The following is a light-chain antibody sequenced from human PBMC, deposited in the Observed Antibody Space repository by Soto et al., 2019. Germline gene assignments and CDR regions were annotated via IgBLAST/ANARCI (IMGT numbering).Light chain of an antibody. J-gene: IGKJ3*01. CDR3: LQAMQFPLFT. CDR2: EVS. CDR1: QSLLHSYGKTY. Sequence: DIVLTQTPLSLSVTPGQPASISCQSSQSLLHSYGKTYLSWYLQKPGQPPHLLIYEVSNWFSGVPDRFSGSGSANECPRKISRVEAEYFVFYYCLQAMQFPLFTFGPGTKVAIQ. V-gene: IGKV2D-29*01.